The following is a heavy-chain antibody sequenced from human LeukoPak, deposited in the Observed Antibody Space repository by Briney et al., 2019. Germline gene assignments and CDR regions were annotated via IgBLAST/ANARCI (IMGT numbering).Heavy chain of an antibody. J-gene: IGHJ4*02. V-gene: IGHV4-59*01. CDR1: GGSISSYY. D-gene: IGHD3-9*01. CDR2: IYYSGST. CDR3: ARELLRHDILTGSYFDY. Sequence: SETLSLTCTVSGGSISSYYWSWIRQPPGKGLEWIGYIYYSGSTNYNPSPKSRVTISVDTSKNQFSLKLSSVTAADTAVYYCARELLRHDILTGSYFDYWGQGTLVTVSS.